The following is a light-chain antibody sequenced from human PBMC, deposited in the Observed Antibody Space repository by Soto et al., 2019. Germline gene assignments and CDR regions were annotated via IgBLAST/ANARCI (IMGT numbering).Light chain of an antibody. CDR3: GAWDDSLSGLV. CDR1: SSNIGKNA. CDR2: SDD. Sequence: QFVLTQPPSASATPGQRVIISCSGSSSNIGKNAVKWYQQFPGTAPKLLIHSDDQRPSGVPDRFSGSKSGTSASLTISGLQSEDEAHYYCGAWDDSLSGLVFGGGTKVTVL. J-gene: IGLJ3*02. V-gene: IGLV1-44*01.